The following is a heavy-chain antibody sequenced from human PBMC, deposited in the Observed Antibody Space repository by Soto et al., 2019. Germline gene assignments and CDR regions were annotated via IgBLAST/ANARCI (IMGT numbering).Heavy chain of an antibody. CDR3: ARWDYYGSGSYFPQYYYGMDV. CDR1: GYTFTSYG. Sequence: QVQLVQSGAEVKKPGASVKVSCKASGYTFTSYGISWVRQAPGQGLEWMGWISAYNGNTNYAQKLQGRVTMTTDTSTSTAYMELRSLRSDDTAVYYCARWDYYGSGSYFPQYYYGMDVCGQGTTVTVS. CDR2: ISAYNGNT. D-gene: IGHD3-10*01. V-gene: IGHV1-18*04. J-gene: IGHJ6*02.